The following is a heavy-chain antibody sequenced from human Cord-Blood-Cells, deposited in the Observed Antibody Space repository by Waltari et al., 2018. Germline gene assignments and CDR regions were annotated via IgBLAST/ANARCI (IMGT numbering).Heavy chain of an antibody. J-gene: IGHJ3*02. CDR2: IGVGSGNT. V-gene: IGHV1-58*01. Sequence: QMQLVQSGPEVKKPGTSVQVSCKASGFTFTSSAVQWVRQARGQRLEWIGWIGVGSGNTNYEQKFQERGTITRDMSTITADMALSSLRSEDTAVYYCASLNAFDIWGQGTMVTVSS. CDR1: GFTFTSSA. CDR3: ASLNAFDI.